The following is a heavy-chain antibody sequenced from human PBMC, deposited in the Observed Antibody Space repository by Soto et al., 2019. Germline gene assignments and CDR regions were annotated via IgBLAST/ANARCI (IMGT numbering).Heavy chain of an antibody. CDR3: AGVYYGDDSVNSC. D-gene: IGHD2-8*01. J-gene: IGHJ4*02. V-gene: IGHV3-30-3*01. Sequence: LRLSCAASGFTFSSYALSWVRQAPGKGLEWVAATSYDGSNKYYADSVKGRFTISRDNSKNTLDLQMNSLRADDTAVYYCAGVYYGDDSVNSCWGQGTLVTVSS. CDR1: GFTFSSYA. CDR2: TSYDGSNK.